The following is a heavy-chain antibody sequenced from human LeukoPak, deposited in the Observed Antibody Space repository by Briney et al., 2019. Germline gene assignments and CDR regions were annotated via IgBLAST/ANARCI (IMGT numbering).Heavy chain of an antibody. V-gene: IGHV4-61*02. Sequence: SQTLSLTCTVSGGSISSGSYYWSWIRQPAGKGLEWIGRIYTSGSTNYNPSLKSRVTISVDTSKNQFSLKLSSVTAADTAVYYCARDLGYCSSTSCYKLGPLGYWGQGTLVTVSS. CDR2: IYTSGST. CDR1: GGSISSGSYY. J-gene: IGHJ4*02. CDR3: ARDLGYCSSTSCYKLGPLGY. D-gene: IGHD2-2*02.